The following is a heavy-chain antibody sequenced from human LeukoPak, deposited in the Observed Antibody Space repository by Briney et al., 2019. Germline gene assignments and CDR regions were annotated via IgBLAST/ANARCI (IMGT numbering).Heavy chain of an antibody. V-gene: IGHV3-30-3*01. CDR3: STGGSSGWSDF. CDR1: GLTFSTYY. J-gene: IGHJ4*02. Sequence: GGSLRLSCAASGLTFSTYYMHWVRQAPGKGLEWVAVISSDGSNEYYADSVKGRFTISRDNSKNTLFLQMNNLRLEDTAVYYCSTGGSSGWSDFWGRGTLVTVSS. D-gene: IGHD6-19*01. CDR2: ISSDGSNE.